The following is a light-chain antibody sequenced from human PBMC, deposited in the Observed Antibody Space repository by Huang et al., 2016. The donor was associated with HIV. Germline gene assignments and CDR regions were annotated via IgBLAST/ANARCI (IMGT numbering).Light chain of an antibody. V-gene: IGKV3-11*01. Sequence: EIVLTQSPATLSLSPGERATLSCRARQSVSRLLARYQHKPGQTPRLLIYDASNRATGTPARFSGSGSGTDFTLTINNLEPEDFAVYYCQQRTNWPLTFGPGTEVDMK. J-gene: IGKJ3*01. CDR1: QSVSRL. CDR2: DAS. CDR3: QQRTNWPLT.